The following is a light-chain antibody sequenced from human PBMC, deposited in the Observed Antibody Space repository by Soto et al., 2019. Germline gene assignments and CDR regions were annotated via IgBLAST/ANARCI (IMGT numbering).Light chain of an antibody. CDR2: DVT. V-gene: IGLV2-14*03. Sequence: QSALTQPASVSGSPGQSITIPSPGPSSNVGAYNYVAWYQHHPGKVPKLMIYDVTNRPSGVSGRFSGSKSGNTASLTISGLQAEDEADYYCSSYTSSRTLVFGSGTKLTVL. CDR1: SSNVGAYNY. J-gene: IGLJ1*01. CDR3: SSYTSSRTLV.